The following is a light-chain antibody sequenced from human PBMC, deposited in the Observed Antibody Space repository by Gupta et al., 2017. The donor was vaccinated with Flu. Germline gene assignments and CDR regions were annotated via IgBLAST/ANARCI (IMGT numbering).Light chain of an antibody. CDR3: QQYNNWPALT. CDR1: QSVSSN. J-gene: IGKJ4*01. Sequence: EIVMPQSQATLSVSPGERATLSCRASQSVSSNLAWYQQKPGQAPRLLISGASTRATGIPARFSGSGSGTEFTLTISSLQSEDFAVYYCQQYNNWPALTFGGGTKVEIK. CDR2: GAS. V-gene: IGKV3-15*01.